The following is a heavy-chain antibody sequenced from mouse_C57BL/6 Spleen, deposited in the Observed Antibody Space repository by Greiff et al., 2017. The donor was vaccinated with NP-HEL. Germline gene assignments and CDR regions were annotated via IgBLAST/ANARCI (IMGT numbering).Heavy chain of an antibody. CDR1: GYTFTSYW. V-gene: IGHV1-69*01. J-gene: IGHJ2*01. Sequence: QVQLQQPGAELVMPGASVKLSCKASGYTFTSYWMHWVKQRPGQGLEWIGEIDPSDSYTNYNQKFKGKSTLTVDKSYSTAYMQLSSLTSEDSAVYYWARSDGNYEGYYFDYWGQGTTLTVSS. CDR3: ARSDGNYEGYYFDY. CDR2: IDPSDSYT. D-gene: IGHD2-1*01.